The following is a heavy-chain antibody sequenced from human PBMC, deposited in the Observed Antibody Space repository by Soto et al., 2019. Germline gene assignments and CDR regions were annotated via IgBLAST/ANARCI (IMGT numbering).Heavy chain of an antibody. CDR3: AKTAAACPILYLDS. V-gene: IGHV3-23*01. Sequence: GGSLRLSWASSVCTFISYAMSWVRQAPGKGLEWVSVISGGGGGTYYADSVKGRSTISRDKSKNTRYLQMNSLRVADTAVFYWAKTAAACPILYLDSWGQGTLVPVSS. CDR1: VCTFISYA. D-gene: IGHD6-13*01. J-gene: IGHJ4*02. CDR2: ISGGGGGT.